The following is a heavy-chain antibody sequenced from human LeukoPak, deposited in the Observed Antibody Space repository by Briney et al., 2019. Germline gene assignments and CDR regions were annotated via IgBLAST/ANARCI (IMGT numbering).Heavy chain of an antibody. CDR2: INNSGDST. V-gene: IGHV3-23*01. J-gene: IGHJ5*02. CDR3: AKDHSSYDILTGYPLT. D-gene: IGHD3-9*01. CDR1: GFTFSSFA. Sequence: PGGSLRLSCAASGFTFSSFAMTWVRQAPGKGLEWVSTINNSGDSTYYGDSVKGRLAISRDNSKNTLYLQMNSLRAEDTAVYYCAKDHSSYDILTGYPLTWGQGTLVTVSS.